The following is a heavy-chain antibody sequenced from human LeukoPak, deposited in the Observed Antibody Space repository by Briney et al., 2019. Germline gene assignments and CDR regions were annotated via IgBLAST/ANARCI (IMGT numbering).Heavy chain of an antibody. CDR2: IYPRDGST. J-gene: IGHJ4*02. CDR3: ARDQEGFDY. CDR1: GYTFTSYF. V-gene: IGHV1-46*01. Sequence: GASVKVPCTASGYTFTSYFMHWVRQAPGQGLEWMGMIYPRDGSTSYAQKFQGRVTVTRDTSTSTVHMELSGLRSEDTAVYYCARDQEGFDYWGQGTLVTVSS.